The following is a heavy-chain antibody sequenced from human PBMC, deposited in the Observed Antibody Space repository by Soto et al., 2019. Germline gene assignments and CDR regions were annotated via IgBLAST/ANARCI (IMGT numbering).Heavy chain of an antibody. CDR3: AKDPTSMIVVGNFDY. Sequence: GGSLRLSCAASGFTFSSFAMSWVRQAPGKGLEWVSAMSGSGDSTYYADSVKGRFTISRDSSKKTLFLQMNSLRAEDTAVYYCAKDPTSMIVVGNFDYWGQGTLVTVSS. CDR1: GFTFSSFA. D-gene: IGHD3-22*01. J-gene: IGHJ4*02. V-gene: IGHV3-23*01. CDR2: MSGSGDST.